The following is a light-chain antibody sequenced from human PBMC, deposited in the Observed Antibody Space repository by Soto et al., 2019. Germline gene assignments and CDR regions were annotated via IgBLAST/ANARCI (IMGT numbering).Light chain of an antibody. CDR1: QNIGRN. J-gene: IGKJ4*01. V-gene: IGKV3-15*01. Sequence: EIVLTQSPATLSLSPGERGTLSCRASQNIGRNLAWYQQKPGQAPRLLIFRASTRAPGIPARFTGGGSGAEFTLTINCLQSEDFAVYYCQQYERWPPVTFGGGTKVEIK. CDR2: RAS. CDR3: QQYERWPPVT.